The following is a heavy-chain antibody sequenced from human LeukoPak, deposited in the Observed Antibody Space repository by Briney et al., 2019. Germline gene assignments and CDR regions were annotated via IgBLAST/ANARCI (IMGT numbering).Heavy chain of an antibody. CDR3: VRGNYNFDY. V-gene: IGHV6-1*01. CDR1: GESVSSTGAS. J-gene: IGHJ4*02. Sequence: LSQTLSLTCAISGESVSSTGASWSWIRQSPSRGLEWLGRTYYRSQWYYEYALSVKSRIIVAPDTSKNQFSLQLNSVTPEDTAVYYCVRGNYNFDYWGQGSLVTVSS. D-gene: IGHD5-24*01. CDR2: TYYRSQWYY.